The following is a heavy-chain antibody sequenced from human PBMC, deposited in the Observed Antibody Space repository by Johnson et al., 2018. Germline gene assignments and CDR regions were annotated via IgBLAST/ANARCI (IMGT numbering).Heavy chain of an antibody. CDR3: ARTRAYGGKNYYYYMDV. J-gene: IGHJ6*03. V-gene: IGHV3-30*03. Sequence: QVQLQESGGGVVQPGRSLRLSCVVPGFTFTNYGLHWVRQAPGKGLEWVAVISKDGSNKYYADSVKGRFTISRDNAKNSLYLQMISLRAEDTAVYYGARTRAYGGKNYYYYMDVWGKGTTVTVSS. D-gene: IGHD4-23*01. CDR1: GFTFTNYG. CDR2: ISKDGSNK.